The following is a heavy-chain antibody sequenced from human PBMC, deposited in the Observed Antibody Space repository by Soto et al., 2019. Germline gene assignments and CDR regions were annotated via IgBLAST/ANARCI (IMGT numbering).Heavy chain of an antibody. D-gene: IGHD6-6*01. V-gene: IGHV4-61*01. CDR1: GDSVSSGSYY. Sequence: SETLSLTCTVCGDSVSSGSYYWGLILQPPRKGLQWIGYIYYSGSTNYNPSLKSRVTISVDTSKNQFSLKLRSVTAADTAVYYCASAMPEHSSSSSGSFYYYGMDVWGQGTTVTVSS. J-gene: IGHJ6*02. CDR3: ASAMPEHSSSSSGSFYYYGMDV. CDR2: IYYSGST.